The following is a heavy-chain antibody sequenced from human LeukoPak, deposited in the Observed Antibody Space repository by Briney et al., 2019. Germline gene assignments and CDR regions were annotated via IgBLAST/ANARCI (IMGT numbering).Heavy chain of an antibody. CDR1: GFTFSSYS. V-gene: IGHV3-48*04. CDR2: ISSGSRTI. J-gene: IGHJ4*02. D-gene: IGHD2-21*01. CDR3: VRESIRGTRDFDY. Sequence: SGGSLRLSCAASGFTFSSYSMNWVRQAPGKGLDWVSYISSGSRTIFYAESVKGRFTISRDNAKNLLYLEMNSLRAEDTAVYYCVRESIRGTRDFDYWGQGTLVTVSS.